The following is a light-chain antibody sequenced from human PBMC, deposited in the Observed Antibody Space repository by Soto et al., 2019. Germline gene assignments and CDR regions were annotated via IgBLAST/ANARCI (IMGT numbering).Light chain of an antibody. V-gene: IGKV1-27*01. CDR3: QKYNSAPTWT. CDR2: AAS. Sequence: DIQMTQSPSSLSASVGDRVTITCRASQGTSNYLAWYQQKPGKFPKLLIYAASTLQSGVPSRFRGSGSGTYFTLTINSLQPEDVATDYCQKYNSAPTWTFGQGNKVEIK. J-gene: IGKJ1*01. CDR1: QGTSNY.